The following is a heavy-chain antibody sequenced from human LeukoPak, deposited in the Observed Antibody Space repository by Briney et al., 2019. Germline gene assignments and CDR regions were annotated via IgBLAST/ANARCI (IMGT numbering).Heavy chain of an antibody. Sequence: SSETQSLTCTVSGGSISSSSYYWGWIRQPPGKGLEWIGSIYYSGSTYYNPSLKSRVTISVDTSKNQFSLKLSSVTAADTAVYYCARLLGDRTMVRGVIEVWGQGTLVTVSS. CDR2: IYYSGST. V-gene: IGHV4-39*01. J-gene: IGHJ4*02. CDR3: ARLLGDRTMVRGVIEV. D-gene: IGHD3-10*01. CDR1: GGSISSSSYY.